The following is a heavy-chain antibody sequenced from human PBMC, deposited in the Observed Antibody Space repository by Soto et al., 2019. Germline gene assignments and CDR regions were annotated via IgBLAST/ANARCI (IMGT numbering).Heavy chain of an antibody. D-gene: IGHD1-20*01. J-gene: IGHJ4*02. CDR2: VFYTGFP. CDR3: ATSPKGYNWNYFDL. CDR1: CVSISGSYYY. Sequence: SDTISLTCAFSCVSISGSYYYLGWIRQSPGKGPEWIWSVFYTGFPSHNPSLESRVSVSVDTSKNQFSLKVSGVSAADTAVYYCATSPKGYNWNYFDLWVQGALV. V-gene: IGHV4-39*01.